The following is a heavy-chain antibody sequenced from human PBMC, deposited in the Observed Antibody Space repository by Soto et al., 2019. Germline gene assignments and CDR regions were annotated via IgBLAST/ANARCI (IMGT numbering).Heavy chain of an antibody. J-gene: IGHJ5*02. CDR2: IIPILGIA. CDR3: ARDCIRTSCYAYP. V-gene: IGHV1-69*08. Sequence: QVQLVQSGAEVKKPGSSVKVSCKASGGTFSSYTISWVRQAPGQGLELMGRIIPILGIANYAQKFQGRVTITADKSTSTAYMELSSMRSEDTAVYYCARDCIRTSCYAYPWGQGTLVTVS. CDR1: GGTFSSYT. D-gene: IGHD2-2*01.